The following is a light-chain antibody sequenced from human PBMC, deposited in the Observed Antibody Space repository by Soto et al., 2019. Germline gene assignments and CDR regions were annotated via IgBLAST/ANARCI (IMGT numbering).Light chain of an antibody. CDR1: QGIYSF. J-gene: IGKJ4*01. V-gene: IGKV1-9*01. CDR3: QQLKSYPLT. Sequence: DIQLTPSPSFLSASVGDRVTITCRASQGIYSFLAWYQQQPGKAPKLLIYTASTLQSGVPSRFSGSGSGTEFALTISSLQPEDFATYYCQQLKSYPLTFGGGTKVEIK. CDR2: TAS.